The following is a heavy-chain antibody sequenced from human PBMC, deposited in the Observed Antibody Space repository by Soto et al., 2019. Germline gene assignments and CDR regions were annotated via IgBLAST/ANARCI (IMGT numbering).Heavy chain of an antibody. Sequence: EVQLMESGGGVARPGGSLRLSCATSGFTFSSNSMNWVRQVPGKRLEWVSRIGAGDDTTYYTDSVEGRFTISRGDSKGTLYLQMNSLKVEDTAIYFCVLRAGDYWGQGTLVTVSS. J-gene: IGHJ4*02. CDR3: VLRAGDY. D-gene: IGHD3-9*01. V-gene: IGHV3-23*01. CDR2: IGAGDDTT. CDR1: GFTFSSNS.